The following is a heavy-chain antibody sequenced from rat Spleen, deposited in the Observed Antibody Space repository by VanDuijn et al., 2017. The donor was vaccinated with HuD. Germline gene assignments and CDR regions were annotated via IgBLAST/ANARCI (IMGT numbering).Heavy chain of an antibody. CDR3: SREGLYGNFFDY. CDR1: GFTFSDYA. Sequence: EVQLVESGGGLVQPGRSLKLSCAASGFTFSDYAMAWVRQAPNKGLEWVASISVSGGSTYYPDSVKGRFTISRDNAKSTLYLQMDSLRSEDTATYYCSREGLYGNFFDYCGQGVMVIVSS. V-gene: IGHV5S23*01. D-gene: IGHD1-11*01. CDR2: ISVSGGST. J-gene: IGHJ2*01.